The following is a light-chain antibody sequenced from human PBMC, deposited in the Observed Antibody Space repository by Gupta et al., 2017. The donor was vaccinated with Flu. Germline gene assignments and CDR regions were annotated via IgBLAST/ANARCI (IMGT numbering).Light chain of an antibody. CDR3: KQRNDWFT. CDR1: QSVGYY. V-gene: IGKV3-11*01. Sequence: DIVLTQSPATLSLSPGERAALSCRASQSVGYYLAWYQQRPGQAPRLLIYDASKRATGVPVRFSGSGSGTDFALTISSLEPEDFAVYYCKQRNDWFTFGGGTRLEIK. J-gene: IGKJ4*01. CDR2: DAS.